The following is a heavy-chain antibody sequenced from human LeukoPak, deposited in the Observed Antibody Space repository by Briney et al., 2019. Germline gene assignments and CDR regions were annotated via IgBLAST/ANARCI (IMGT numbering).Heavy chain of an antibody. D-gene: IGHD6-19*01. CDR2: TYYRSKWYN. CDR3: ARESAGSSGWYNYYYYYYMDV. V-gene: IGHV6-1*01. J-gene: IGHJ6*03. CDR1: GDSVSSNSAA. Sequence: SQTLSLTCAISGDSVSSNSAAWNWIRQSPSRGLEWLGRTYYRSKWYNDYAVSVKSRITINPDTSKNQFSLQLNSVTPEDTAVYYCARESAGSSGWYNYYYYYYMDVWGKGTTVTVSS.